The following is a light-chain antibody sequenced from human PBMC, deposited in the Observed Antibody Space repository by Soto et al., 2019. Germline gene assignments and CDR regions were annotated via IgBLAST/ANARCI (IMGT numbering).Light chain of an antibody. CDR2: HVS. Sequence: QSALTQPASVSGSPGQSITISCTGKSGDVGAYNFVSWYQQHPGKAPKLIVYHVSDRPSGFSSRFSGSKSGNSASLTISVLHAEDEADYYCSSYAGSDTFVFGTGTKVTVL. V-gene: IGLV2-14*03. J-gene: IGLJ1*01. CDR1: SGDVGAYNF. CDR3: SSYAGSDTFV.